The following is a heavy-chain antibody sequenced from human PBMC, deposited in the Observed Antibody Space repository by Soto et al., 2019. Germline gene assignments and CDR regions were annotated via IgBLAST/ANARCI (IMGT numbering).Heavy chain of an antibody. Sequence: QVQLVESGGGVVQPGRSLRLSCAASGFTFSSYGMHWVRQAPGKGLEWVALISFDGSNKYYADSVKGRFTISRDNSKNMLYLQMNSLRAEDTAVFYCAKETTWSGFDYWGQGTLVSVSS. J-gene: IGHJ4*02. D-gene: IGHD4-17*01. CDR2: ISFDGSNK. CDR1: GFTFSSYG. CDR3: AKETTWSGFDY. V-gene: IGHV3-30*18.